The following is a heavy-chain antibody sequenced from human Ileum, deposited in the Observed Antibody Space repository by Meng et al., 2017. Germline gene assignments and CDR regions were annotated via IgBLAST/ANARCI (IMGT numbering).Heavy chain of an antibody. J-gene: IGHJ4*02. CDR2: IYESGTT. D-gene: IGHD1-14*01. CDR1: GDSIRNGNW. V-gene: IGHV4-4*02. Sequence: QGALTGSGPGLVKPSETLSLSWAVSGDSIRNGNWWSWVRQPPGKGLEWIGEIYESGTTNYNPSLKSRVTISVDKSKNEFSLKLSSVTAADTALYYCARVSYNKGSPKFDSWGQGTLVTVSS. CDR3: ARVSYNKGSPKFDS.